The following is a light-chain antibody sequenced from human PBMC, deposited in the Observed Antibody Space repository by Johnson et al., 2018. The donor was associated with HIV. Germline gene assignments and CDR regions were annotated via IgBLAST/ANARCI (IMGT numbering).Light chain of an antibody. J-gene: IGLJ1*01. CDR1: SSNIGNNY. V-gene: IGLV1-51*02. CDR3: GTWDTGPRACRV. Sequence: QSVLTQPPSVSAAPGQKVTISCSGSSSNIGNNYVSWYQQLPGTAPKLLIYENNKRPSGIPDRFSGSKSGTSATLGITGLQTRDEADYYCGTWDTGPRACRVFGTGTKVTVL. CDR2: ENN.